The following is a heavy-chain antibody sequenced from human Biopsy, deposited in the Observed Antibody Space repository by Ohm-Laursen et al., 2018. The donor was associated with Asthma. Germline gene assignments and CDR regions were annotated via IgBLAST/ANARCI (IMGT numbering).Heavy chain of an antibody. D-gene: IGHD5-18*01. CDR1: GGSISSYY. Sequence: SETLSLTCTVSGGSISSYYWSWIRQPPGKGLEWIGYIYYSGSTYYNPSLKSRVTISVDTSKNQFSLKLSSVTAADTAVYYCARERVTAMVTYFDYWGQGTLVTVSS. CDR3: ARERVTAMVTYFDY. J-gene: IGHJ4*02. CDR2: IYYSGST. V-gene: IGHV4-59*12.